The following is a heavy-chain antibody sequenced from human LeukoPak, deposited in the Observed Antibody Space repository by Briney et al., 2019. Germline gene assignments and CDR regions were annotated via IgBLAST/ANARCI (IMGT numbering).Heavy chain of an antibody. J-gene: IGHJ4*02. Sequence: SETLSLTCTVSGGSISSYYWSWIRQPPGKGLEWIGNIYYSGSTNYNPSLKSRVTISVDKSKNQFSLKLSSVTAADTAVYYCARSPHYYDSSGEFDYLGQGTLVTVSS. CDR1: GGSISSYY. CDR3: ARSPHYYDSSGEFDY. CDR2: IYYSGST. D-gene: IGHD3-22*01. V-gene: IGHV4-59*12.